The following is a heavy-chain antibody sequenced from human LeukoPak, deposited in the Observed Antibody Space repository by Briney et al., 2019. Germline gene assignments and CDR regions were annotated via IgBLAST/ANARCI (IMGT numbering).Heavy chain of an antibody. CDR2: INAGNGNT. CDR3: ARGRSDCSSTSCSRWFDP. D-gene: IGHD2-2*01. J-gene: IGHJ5*02. CDR1: GCTFTSYA. V-gene: IGHV1-3*03. Sequence: ASVKVSCKASGCTFTSYAMHWVRQAPGQRLEWMGWINAGNGNTKYSQEFQGRVTITRDTSASTAYMELSSLRSEDMAVYYCARGRSDCSSTSCSRWFDPWGQGTLVTVSS.